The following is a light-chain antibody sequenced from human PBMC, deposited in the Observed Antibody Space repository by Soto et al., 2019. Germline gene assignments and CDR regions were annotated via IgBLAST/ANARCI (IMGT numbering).Light chain of an antibody. Sequence: IQLTQSPSSLSASVGDRVTITCRASQDISSYLAWYQQKPGKAPKLLIYAASTLQRGVPSRFSGSGSGTDFTLTISSLQPEAFATYYCQQLNNYPPLTFGGGTKVEIK. CDR1: QDISSY. CDR2: AAS. V-gene: IGKV1-9*01. J-gene: IGKJ4*01. CDR3: QQLNNYPPLT.